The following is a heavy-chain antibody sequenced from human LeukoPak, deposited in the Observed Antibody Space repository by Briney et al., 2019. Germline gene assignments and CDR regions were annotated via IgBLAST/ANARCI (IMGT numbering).Heavy chain of an antibody. Sequence: GGSLRLSCAASGCTFSSYWMSWVRQAPGKGLEWVANIKEDGSEKYYVHSVKGRFTISRDNAKNALYLQMNSLRAEDTAVYYCARKGSGDYWGQGPLVPVSS. CDR2: IKEDGSEK. CDR1: GCTFSSYW. J-gene: IGHJ4*02. V-gene: IGHV3-7*03. CDR3: ARKGSGDY.